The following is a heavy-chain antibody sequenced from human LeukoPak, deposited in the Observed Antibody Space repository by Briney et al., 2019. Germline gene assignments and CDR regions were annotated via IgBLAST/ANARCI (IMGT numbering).Heavy chain of an antibody. V-gene: IGHV4-30-4*01. Sequence: PSQTLSLTCTVSGGSISSGDYYWSWIRQPPGKGLEWIGYIYYSGSTYYNPSLKSRVTISVDTSKNQFSLKLSSVTAADTAVYYCARVVVDFDHDFWSGYSMDVWGQGTTVTVSS. J-gene: IGHJ6*02. CDR1: GGSISSGDYY. CDR3: ARVVVDFDHDFWSGYSMDV. CDR2: IYYSGST. D-gene: IGHD3-3*01.